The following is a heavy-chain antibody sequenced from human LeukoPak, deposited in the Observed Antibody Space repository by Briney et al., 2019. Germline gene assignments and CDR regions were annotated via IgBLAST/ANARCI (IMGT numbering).Heavy chain of an antibody. Sequence: ASVKVSCKASGYTFNNFGISWVRQAPGQGLEWMGWIGAYNGDTKYAEKVQDRVTMTTDTSTSTVYMELRSLTSDDTAVYYCARDRRARGLWFGEARGYWGQGTQVTVSS. D-gene: IGHD3-10*01. CDR1: GYTFNNFG. CDR2: IGAYNGDT. J-gene: IGHJ4*02. CDR3: ARDRRARGLWFGEARGY. V-gene: IGHV1-18*01.